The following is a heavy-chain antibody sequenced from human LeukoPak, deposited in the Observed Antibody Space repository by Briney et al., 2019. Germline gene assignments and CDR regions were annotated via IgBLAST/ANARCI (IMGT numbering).Heavy chain of an antibody. J-gene: IGHJ4*02. CDR2: ISGSGTTI. V-gene: IGHV3-48*03. Sequence: GGSLRLYCVASGFTFSSYEMSWVRQAPGKGLEWVSEISGSGTTIFYADSVKGRFTVSRDNAKNSLYLQMNSLRVEDTAVYYCTSSRRGVYWGQGTLVTVSS. D-gene: IGHD3-10*01. CDR3: TSSRRGVY. CDR1: GFTFSSYE.